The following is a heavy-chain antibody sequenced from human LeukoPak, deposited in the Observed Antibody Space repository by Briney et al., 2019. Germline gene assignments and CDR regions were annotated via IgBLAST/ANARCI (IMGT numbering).Heavy chain of an antibody. Sequence: NTSETLSLTCTVSGGSVSSGSYYWSWIRQPPGKGLEWIGYIYYSGSTNYNPSLKSRVTISVDTSKNQFSLKLSSVTAADTAVYYCARYYDSSGYYFDYWGQGTLVTVSS. CDR2: IYYSGST. CDR3: ARYYDSSGYYFDY. CDR1: GGSVSSGSYY. D-gene: IGHD3-22*01. J-gene: IGHJ4*02. V-gene: IGHV4-61*01.